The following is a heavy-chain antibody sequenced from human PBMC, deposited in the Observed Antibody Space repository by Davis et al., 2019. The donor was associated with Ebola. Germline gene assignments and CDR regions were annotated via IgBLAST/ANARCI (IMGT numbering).Heavy chain of an antibody. CDR2: INSDGSST. J-gene: IGHJ6*02. CDR1: GFTFSSYW. Sequence: PGGSLRLSCAASGFTFSSYWMHWVRQAPGKGLVWVSRINSDGSSTSYANSVKGRFTISRDNAKNTLYLQMNSLRAEDTAVYYCARGYGSGSYYYYGVDVWGQGTTVTVSS. D-gene: IGHD3-10*01. CDR3: ARGYGSGSYYYYGVDV. V-gene: IGHV3-74*01.